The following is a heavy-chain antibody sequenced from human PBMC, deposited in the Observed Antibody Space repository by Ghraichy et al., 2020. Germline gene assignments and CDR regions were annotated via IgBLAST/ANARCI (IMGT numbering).Heavy chain of an antibody. V-gene: IGHV3-23*01. J-gene: IGHJ3*02. D-gene: IGHD3-22*01. Sequence: GSLRLSCAASGFTFSSYAMSWVRQAPGKGLEWVSAISGSDGSTYYADSVKGRFTISRDNSKNTLYLQMNSLRAEDTAVYYCAKDYYDSSGYYYVADAFDIWGQGTMVTVSS. CDR3: AKDYYDSSGYYYVADAFDI. CDR1: GFTFSSYA. CDR2: ISGSDGST.